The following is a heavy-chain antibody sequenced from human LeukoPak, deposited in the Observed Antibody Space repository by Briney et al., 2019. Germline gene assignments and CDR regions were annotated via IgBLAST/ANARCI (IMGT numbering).Heavy chain of an antibody. V-gene: IGHV4-39*01. CDR3: ARGGYCSSTRCYWVGAFDY. CDR1: GGSISSSSYY. D-gene: IGHD2-2*01. J-gene: IGHJ4*02. Sequence: PSETLSLTCTVSGGSISSSSYYWGWIRQPPGKGLEWIGSIYYSGSTYYNPSLKSRVTISVDTSKNQFSPKLSSVTAADTAVYYCARGGYCSSTRCYWVGAFDYWGQGTLVTVSS. CDR2: IYYSGST.